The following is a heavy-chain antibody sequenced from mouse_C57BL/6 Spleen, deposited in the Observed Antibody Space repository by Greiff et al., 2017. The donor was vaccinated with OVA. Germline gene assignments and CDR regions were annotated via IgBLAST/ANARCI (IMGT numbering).Heavy chain of an antibody. CDR3: ARWGPLGKAMDY. CDR2: INPNNGGT. D-gene: IGHD4-1*01. CDR1: GYTFTDYY. J-gene: IGHJ4*01. Sequence: EVQLQQSGPELVKPGASVKISCKASGYTFTDYYMNWVKQSHGKSLEWIGDINPNNGGTSYNQKFKGKATLTVDKSSSTAYMELRSLTSEDSAVYYCARWGPLGKAMDYWGQGTSVTVSS. V-gene: IGHV1-26*01.